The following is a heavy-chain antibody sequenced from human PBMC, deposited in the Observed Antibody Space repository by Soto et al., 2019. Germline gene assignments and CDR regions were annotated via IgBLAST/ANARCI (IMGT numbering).Heavy chain of an antibody. CDR1: GFTFSSYA. Sequence: QVQLVESGGGVVQPGRSLRLSCAASGFTFSSYAMHWVRQAPGKGLEWVAVISYDGSNKYYADSVKGRFTISRDNSKNTLYLQMNSLRAEDTAVYYCATLVANDYWGQGTLVTVSS. CDR2: ISYDGSNK. CDR3: ATLVANDY. J-gene: IGHJ4*02. D-gene: IGHD5-12*01. V-gene: IGHV3-30-3*01.